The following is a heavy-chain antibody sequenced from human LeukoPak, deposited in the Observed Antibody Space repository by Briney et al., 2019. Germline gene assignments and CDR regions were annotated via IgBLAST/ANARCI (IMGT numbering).Heavy chain of an antibody. CDR1: GGSISSISYY. J-gene: IGHJ4*02. CDR2: IFYSGNT. CDR3: ARQSRYYDSSGYYGTYFDY. V-gene: IGHV4-39*01. D-gene: IGHD3-22*01. Sequence: SETLSLTCTVSGGSISSISYYWGWIRQPPGKGLEWTGNIFYSGNTYYNPSLKCRVTISVDTSKSLFSLNLNSVTAADTAVYYCARQSRYYDSSGYYGTYFDYWGQGILVTVSS.